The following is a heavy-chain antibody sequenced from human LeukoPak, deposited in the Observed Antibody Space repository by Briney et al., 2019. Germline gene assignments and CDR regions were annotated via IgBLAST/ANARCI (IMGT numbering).Heavy chain of an antibody. Sequence: GGSLRLSCAASGFTFSSYEMNWVRQAPGKGLEWVSYISSSGSTIYYADSVKGRFTISRDNAKNSLYLQMNSLRAEDTPVYYCARSGPYSSGWPYFDYWGQGTLVTVSS. D-gene: IGHD6-19*01. CDR1: GFTFSSYE. CDR2: ISSSGSTI. V-gene: IGHV3-48*03. J-gene: IGHJ4*02. CDR3: ARSGPYSSGWPYFDY.